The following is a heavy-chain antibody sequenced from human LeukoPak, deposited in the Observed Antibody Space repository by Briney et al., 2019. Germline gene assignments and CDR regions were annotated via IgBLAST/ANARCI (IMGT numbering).Heavy chain of an antibody. CDR1: GGSISTYY. CDR3: ARSRSGYSYDHAAFEI. J-gene: IGHJ3*02. V-gene: IGHV4-59*01. CDR2: IDYRGST. D-gene: IGHD5-18*01. Sequence: AEALSLTCTVSGGSISTYYWSWIRQPPGKGLEWIAYIDYRGSTTYNPSLRSRVTISVDTSRNQFSLKLYSVTAADTAVYYCARSRSGYSYDHAAFEIWGQGTMVTVSS.